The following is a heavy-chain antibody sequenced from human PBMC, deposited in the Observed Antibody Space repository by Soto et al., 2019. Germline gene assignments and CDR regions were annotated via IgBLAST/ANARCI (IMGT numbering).Heavy chain of an antibody. V-gene: IGHV4-39*01. J-gene: IGHJ4*02. CDR3: AKNWNWGSLVH. CDR1: GGSISSSSDY. D-gene: IGHD7-27*01. Sequence: PETLSLTCTLSGGSISSSSDYWGWLRQPPGKGLEWIGIIYYSGSTNYNPSLKSRVTISVDTPKNQFSLKLSSVTAADTAVYYCAKNWNWGSLVHWGQGTLVTVS. CDR2: IYYSGST.